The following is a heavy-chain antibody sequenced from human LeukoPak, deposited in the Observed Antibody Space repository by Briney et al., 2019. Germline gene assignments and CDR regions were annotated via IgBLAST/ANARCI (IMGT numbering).Heavy chain of an antibody. CDR3: AKGRGSYWAPYYFDF. CDR1: GFTFSSYG. D-gene: IGHD1-26*01. V-gene: IGHV3-30*18. Sequence: GRSLRLSCAASGFTFSSYGMHWVRHAPGKGLEWVAVISYEGSNKYYADSVKGRLTISRDHSKNTLYLQMNSLRAEDTAVYYCAKGRGSYWAPYYFDFWGQGTLVTVSS. CDR2: ISYEGSNK. J-gene: IGHJ4*02.